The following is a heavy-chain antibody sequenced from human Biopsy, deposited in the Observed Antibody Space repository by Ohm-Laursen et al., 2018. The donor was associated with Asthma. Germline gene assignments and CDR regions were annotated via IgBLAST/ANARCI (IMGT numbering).Heavy chain of an antibody. V-gene: IGHV2-5*02. J-gene: IGHJ5*02. CDR2: IYWDDYN. Sequence: TQTLTLTSPFSGFSLRTPGVGVGWIRQSPGKALEWLALIYWDDYNLFRPSLKRRLTITKDPSKNQVVLTMTKMDPVDSGTYYCALSQDSGFDDHSPSWFDPWGQGTLVTVSS. CDR1: GFSLRTPGVG. CDR3: ALSQDSGFDDHSPSWFDP. D-gene: IGHD3-9*01.